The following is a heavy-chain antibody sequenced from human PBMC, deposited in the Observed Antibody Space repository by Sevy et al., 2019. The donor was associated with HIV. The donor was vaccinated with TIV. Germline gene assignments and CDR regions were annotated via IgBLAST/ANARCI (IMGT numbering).Heavy chain of an antibody. J-gene: IGHJ2*01. CDR3: ARGIAYYYDSSGSLYFDL. Sequence: GGSLRLSCAASGFTFSDYYMSWIRQAPGKGLEWVSYISSSGSTIYYADSVKGRFTISRDNAKNSLYLQMNSLRAEDTAVYYCARGIAYYYDSSGSLYFDLWGRGTLVTVSS. V-gene: IGHV3-11*04. CDR2: ISSSGSTI. D-gene: IGHD3-22*01. CDR1: GFTFSDYY.